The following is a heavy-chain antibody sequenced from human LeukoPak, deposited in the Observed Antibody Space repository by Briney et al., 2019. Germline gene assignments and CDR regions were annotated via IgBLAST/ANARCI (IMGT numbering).Heavy chain of an antibody. CDR3: ASQSKVTTYFDY. V-gene: IGHV4-30-2*01. CDR1: GGSISSGGYS. CDR2: IYHSGST. Sequence: SETLSLTCAVSGGSISSGGYSWSWIRQPPGKGLEWIGYIYHSGSTYCNPSLKSRVTISVDRSKNQFSLKLSSVTAADTAVYYCASQSKVTTYFDYGGQGTLVTVSS. J-gene: IGHJ4*02. D-gene: IGHD4-17*01.